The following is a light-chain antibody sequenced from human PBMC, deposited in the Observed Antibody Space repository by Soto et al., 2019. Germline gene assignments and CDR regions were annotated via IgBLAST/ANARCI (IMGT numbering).Light chain of an antibody. CDR1: QSVSSY. Sequence: EIVLTQSPATLSLSPGERATLSCRASQSVSSYLACYQQKPGQAPRLLIYDASNRATGIPARFSGSGAGTDFTLTISSLDPEDFAIYYCQQRSNWPPVTFGGGTKVEIK. CDR3: QQRSNWPPVT. CDR2: DAS. J-gene: IGKJ4*01. V-gene: IGKV3-11*01.